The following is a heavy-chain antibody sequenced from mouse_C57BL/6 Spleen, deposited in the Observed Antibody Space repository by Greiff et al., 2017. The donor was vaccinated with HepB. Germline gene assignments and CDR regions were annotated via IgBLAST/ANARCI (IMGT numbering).Heavy chain of an antibody. V-gene: IGHV1-64*01. CDR3: ARGTQRDYDWFAY. Sequence: QVQLQQPGAELVKPGASVKLSCKASGYTFTSYWMHWVKQRPGQGLEWIGMIHPNSGSTNYNEKFKSKATLTVDKSSSTAYMQLSSLTSEDSAVYYCARGTQRDYDWFAYWGQGTLVTVSA. J-gene: IGHJ3*01. CDR2: IHPNSGST. CDR1: GYTFTSYW. D-gene: IGHD1-1*01.